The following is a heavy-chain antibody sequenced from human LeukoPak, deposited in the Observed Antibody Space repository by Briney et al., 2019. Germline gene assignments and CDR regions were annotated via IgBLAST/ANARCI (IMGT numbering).Heavy chain of an antibody. J-gene: IGHJ4*02. CDR1: GYTFTSYY. D-gene: IGHD3-10*01. V-gene: IGHV1-46*01. Sequence: EASVKVSCKASGYTFTSYYMHWVRQAPGQGLEWMGIINPSGGSTSYAQKFQGRVTMTRDTSTSTVYMELSSLRSEDTAVYYCARASPGIGPHLANENYFDYWGQGTLVTVSS. CDR2: INPSGGST. CDR3: ARASPGIGPHLANENYFDY.